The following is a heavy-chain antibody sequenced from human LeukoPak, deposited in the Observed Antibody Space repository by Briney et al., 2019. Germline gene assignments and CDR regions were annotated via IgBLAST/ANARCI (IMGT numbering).Heavy chain of an antibody. D-gene: IGHD6-19*01. J-gene: IGHJ4*02. CDR2: INHSGST. Sequence: SETLSLTCAVYDGSFSGYYWSWIRQPPGKGLEWIGEINHSGSTNYNPSLKSRVTISVDTSKNQFSLKLSSVTAADTAVYYCARASKWLVNDYWGQGTLVTVSS. V-gene: IGHV4-34*01. CDR1: DGSFSGYY. CDR3: ARASKWLVNDY.